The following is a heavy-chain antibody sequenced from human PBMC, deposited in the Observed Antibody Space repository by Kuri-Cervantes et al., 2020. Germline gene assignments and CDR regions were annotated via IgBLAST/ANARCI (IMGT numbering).Heavy chain of an antibody. CDR1: GFTLSTYG. Sequence: LSLTCAASGFTLSTYGMHWVHQAPGKGLEWVAVIWYDGSNKYYADSVKGRFTISRDNSKNTLYLQMNSLRAEDTAVYYCARPQGGIAASSRYYYYYMDVWGKGTTVTVSS. CDR2: IWYDGSNK. V-gene: IGHV3-33*01. CDR3: ARPQGGIAASSRYYYYYMDV. D-gene: IGHD6-13*01. J-gene: IGHJ6*03.